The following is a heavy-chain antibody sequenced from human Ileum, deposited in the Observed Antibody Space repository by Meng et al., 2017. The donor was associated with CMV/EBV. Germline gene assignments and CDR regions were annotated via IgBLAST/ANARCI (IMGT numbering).Heavy chain of an antibody. CDR3: AKANSGWSNYFDY. Sequence: APSGFTFRHSGMSWVRPAPGQGLEWVSGISSNGDTTYYVDSVKGRFTVSRDNSKNTLYLQMNSLSVDDTAVYYCAKANSGWSNYFDYWGQGILVTVSS. CDR1: GFTFRHSG. CDR2: ISSNGDTT. J-gene: IGHJ4*02. D-gene: IGHD6-19*01. V-gene: IGHV3-23*01.